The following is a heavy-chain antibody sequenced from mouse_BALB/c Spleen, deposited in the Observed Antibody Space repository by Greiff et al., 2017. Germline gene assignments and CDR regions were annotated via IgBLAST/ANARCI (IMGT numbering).Heavy chain of an antibody. CDR2: ISSGGGST. Sequence: DVKLVESGGGLVKPGGSLKLSCAASGFAFSSYDMSWVRQTPEKRLEWVAYISSGGGSTYYPDTVKGRFTISRDNAKNTLYLQMSSLKSEDTAMYYCARQGRADAMDYWGQGTSVTVSS. CDR3: ARQGRADAMDY. CDR1: GFAFSSYD. D-gene: IGHD3-1*01. V-gene: IGHV5-12-1*01. J-gene: IGHJ4*01.